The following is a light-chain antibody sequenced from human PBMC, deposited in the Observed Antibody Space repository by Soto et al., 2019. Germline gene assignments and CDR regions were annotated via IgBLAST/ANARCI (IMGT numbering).Light chain of an antibody. J-gene: IGKJ2*01. CDR2: DAS. CDR3: QQRSNWPPYT. Sequence: EIVLTQSPATLSFSPGERATLSCRASQSVSIYLAWYQQKPGQAPRLLIYDASNRASGIPARFSGSGSGTDFTLPISSLEPEDFAVYYCQQRSNWPPYTFGQGTKLEIK. CDR1: QSVSIY. V-gene: IGKV3-11*01.